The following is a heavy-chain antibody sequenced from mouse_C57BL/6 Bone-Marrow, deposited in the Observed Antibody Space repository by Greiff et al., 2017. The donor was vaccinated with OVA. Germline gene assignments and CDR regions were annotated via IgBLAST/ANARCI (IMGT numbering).Heavy chain of an antibody. V-gene: IGHV3-6*01. D-gene: IGHD2-4*01. J-gene: IGHJ3*01. CDR1: GYSITSGYY. Sequence: VQLKESGPGLVKPSQSLSLTCSVTGYSITSGYYWNWIRQFPGNKLEWMGYISYDGSNNYNPSLKNRISITRDTSKNQFFLKLNSVTTEDTATYYCARDLGYDYAWFAYWGQGTLVTVSA. CDR3: ARDLGYDYAWFAY. CDR2: ISYDGSN.